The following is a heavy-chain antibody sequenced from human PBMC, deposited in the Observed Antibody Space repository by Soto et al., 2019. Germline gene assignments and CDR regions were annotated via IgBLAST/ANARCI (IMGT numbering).Heavy chain of an antibody. J-gene: IGHJ6*02. Sequence: QVQLVQSGAEVKKPGSSLKVSCKASGGTFTNYAFSRVRQAPGQGLEWMGGIIPIFGTPDYAQKFQGRVTITADESTRTASMEMSSLRSDDTAVYYCARERSVGYCITTTCPKPFYYYAMDVWGQGTTVTVSS. CDR2: IIPIFGTP. CDR1: GGTFTNYA. D-gene: IGHD2-2*01. V-gene: IGHV1-69*12. CDR3: ARERSVGYCITTTCPKPFYYYAMDV.